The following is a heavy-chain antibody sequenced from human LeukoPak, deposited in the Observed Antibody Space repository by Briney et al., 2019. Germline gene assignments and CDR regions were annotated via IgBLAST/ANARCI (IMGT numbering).Heavy chain of an antibody. Sequence: GGSLRLSCAASGFTFSNAWMSWVRQAPGKGLEWVGRIKSKTDGGTTDYAAPVKGRFTISRDNAKNSLYLQMNSLRAEDTAVYYCAGERRGYYDFWSGYSNWFDPWGQGTLVTVSS. CDR2: IKSKTDGGTT. CDR3: AGERRGYYDFWSGYSNWFDP. CDR1: GFTFSNAW. D-gene: IGHD3-3*01. J-gene: IGHJ5*02. V-gene: IGHV3-15*01.